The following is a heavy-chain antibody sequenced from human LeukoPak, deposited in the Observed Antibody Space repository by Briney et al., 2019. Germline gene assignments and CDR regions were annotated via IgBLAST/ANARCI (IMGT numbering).Heavy chain of an antibody. Sequence: PSQTLSLTCTVSGGSISSYYWSWIRQPPGKGLEWIGYIYYSGSTNYNPSLKSRVTISVDTSKNQFSLKLSSVTAADTAVYYCARGPVVRGYADYWGQGTLVTVSS. J-gene: IGHJ4*02. CDR3: ARGPVVRGYADY. CDR1: GGSISSYY. D-gene: IGHD3-10*01. V-gene: IGHV4-59*01. CDR2: IYYSGST.